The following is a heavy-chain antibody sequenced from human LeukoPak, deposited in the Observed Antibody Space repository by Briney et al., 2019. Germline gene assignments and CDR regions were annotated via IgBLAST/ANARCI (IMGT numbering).Heavy chain of an antibody. J-gene: IGHJ4*02. Sequence: ASVNVSCKASGYTFRNFGISWVRQAPGQGLEWMGWISGNNDNPNYGQKFQGRLTVTTDSSTSTAYMELRNLRSDDTAVYYCARDRTSTDDYWGQGTLVTVSS. CDR3: ARDRTSTDDY. V-gene: IGHV1-18*01. CDR2: ISGNNDNP. CDR1: GYTFRNFG. D-gene: IGHD1-7*01.